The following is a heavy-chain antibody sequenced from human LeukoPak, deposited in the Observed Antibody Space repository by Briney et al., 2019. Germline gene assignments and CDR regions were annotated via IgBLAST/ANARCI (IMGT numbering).Heavy chain of an antibody. CDR1: GESFSGYY. CDR2: INHSGST. J-gene: IGHJ6*02. CDR3: AREHGGYSYGYYYYYGMDV. V-gene: IGHV4-34*01. Sequence: SETLSLTCAVYGESFSGYYWSWIRQPPGKGLEWIGEINHSGSTNYNPSLKSRVTISVDTSKNQFSLKLSSVTAADTAVYYCAREHGGYSYGYYYYYGMDVWGQGTTVTVSS. D-gene: IGHD5-18*01.